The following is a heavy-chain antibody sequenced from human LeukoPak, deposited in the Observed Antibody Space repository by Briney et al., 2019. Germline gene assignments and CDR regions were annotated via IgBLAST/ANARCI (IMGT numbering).Heavy chain of an antibody. V-gene: IGHV3-53*01. D-gene: IGHD5-12*01. Sequence: PSETLSLTCTVSGGSISSYYMSWVRQAPGKGLEWVSVIYSGGSTYYADSVKGRFTISRDNSKNTLYLQMNSLRAEDTAVYYCARRNNSGYDPGYFDYWGQGTLVTVSS. J-gene: IGHJ4*02. CDR2: IYSGGST. CDR1: GGSISSYY. CDR3: ARRNNSGYDPGYFDY.